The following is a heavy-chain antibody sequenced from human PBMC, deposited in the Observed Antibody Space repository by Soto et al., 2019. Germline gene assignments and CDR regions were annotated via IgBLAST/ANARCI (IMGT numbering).Heavy chain of an antibody. Sequence: QVQLQESGPGLVKPSQTLSLTCTVSGGSISSGGYYWSWIRQHPGKGLEWIGYIYYSGSTYYNPSLKSRVTISVDTSKNQFSLKLSSVTAADTAVYYCARYGGYCSSTSCYAIRDWGQGTLVTVSS. J-gene: IGHJ4*02. CDR1: GGSISSGGYY. D-gene: IGHD2-2*01. V-gene: IGHV4-31*03. CDR3: ARYGGYCSSTSCYAIRD. CDR2: IYYSGST.